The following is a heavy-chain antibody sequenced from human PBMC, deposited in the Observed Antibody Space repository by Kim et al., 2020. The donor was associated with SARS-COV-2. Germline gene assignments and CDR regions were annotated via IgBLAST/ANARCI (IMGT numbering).Heavy chain of an antibody. Sequence: SETLSLTCTVSGGSISSYYWSWIRQPPGKGLEWIGYIYYSGSTNYNPSLKSRVTISVDTSKNQFSLKLSSVTAADTAVYYCARHNPYDFWSGQSGYYFDYWGQGTLVTVSS. D-gene: IGHD3-3*01. J-gene: IGHJ4*02. V-gene: IGHV4-59*08. CDR2: IYYSGST. CDR3: ARHNPYDFWSGQSGYYFDY. CDR1: GGSISSYY.